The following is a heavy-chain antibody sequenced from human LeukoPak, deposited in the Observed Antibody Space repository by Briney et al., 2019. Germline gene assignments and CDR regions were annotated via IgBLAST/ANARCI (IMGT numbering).Heavy chain of an antibody. CDR2: ITESGGGT. Sequence: GGSLRLSCAGSGFTFRNYAMSWVRQAPGKGLEWVAAITESGGGTYYADSVGGRFTISRDNSKTTLFLQMNSLRAEDTAVYYCAKERERFLEWLYGSWGQGTPVTVSS. CDR3: AKERERFLEWLYGS. V-gene: IGHV3-23*01. J-gene: IGHJ5*02. D-gene: IGHD3-3*01. CDR1: GFTFRNYA.